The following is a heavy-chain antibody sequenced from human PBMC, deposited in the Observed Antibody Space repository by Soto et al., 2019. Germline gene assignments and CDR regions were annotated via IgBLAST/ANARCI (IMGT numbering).Heavy chain of an antibody. V-gene: IGHV3-23*01. J-gene: IGHJ1*01. D-gene: IGHD6-19*01. CDR3: AKEDSGWEGEFFQH. CDR2: IGGRDGST. Sequence: PGGSLRLSCAASGFTFSNYAMSWVRQAPGMGLEWVSTIGGRDGSTDYADAVKGRFTISRDNAKNTLHLQMRGLRAEDTAVYYCAKEDSGWEGEFFQHWGQGTLVTVSS. CDR1: GFTFSNYA.